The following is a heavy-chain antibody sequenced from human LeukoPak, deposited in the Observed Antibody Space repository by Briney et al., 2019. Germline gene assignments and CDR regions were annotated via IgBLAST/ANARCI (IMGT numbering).Heavy chain of an antibody. D-gene: IGHD6-25*01. CDR2: IYYSGST. J-gene: IGHJ3*02. V-gene: IGHV4-59*01. Sequence: SETLSLTCTVSGGSISSYYWSWIRQPPGKGLEWIGYIYYSGSTNYNPSPKSRVTISVDTSKNQFSLKLSSVAAADTAVYYCARDYIAAAGDAFDIWGQGTMVTVCS. CDR3: ARDYIAAAGDAFDI. CDR1: GGSISSYY.